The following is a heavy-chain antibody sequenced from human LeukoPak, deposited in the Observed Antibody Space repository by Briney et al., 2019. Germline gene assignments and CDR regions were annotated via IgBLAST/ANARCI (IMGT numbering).Heavy chain of an antibody. V-gene: IGHV3-23*01. CDR1: GFTFSSYA. D-gene: IGHD1-20*01. CDR3: AKRRDAGITGTTGGLDV. J-gene: IGHJ3*01. Sequence: GGSLRLSCAASGFTFSSYAMSWVRQAPGKGLEWVSGISGSGETTFYADSVRGRFAISRDISKTTLYLQINSLRAEDAAVYYCAKRRDAGITGTTGGLDVWGQGTTVTVSS. CDR2: ISGSGETT.